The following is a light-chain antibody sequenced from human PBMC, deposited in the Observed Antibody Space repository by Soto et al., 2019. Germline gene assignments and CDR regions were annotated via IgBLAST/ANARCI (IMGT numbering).Light chain of an antibody. CDR3: VSYTTSASYV. Sequence: QSVLTQPASVSGSPGQSITISCTGISSDVGNYIFVSWYRQHPGKAPKLMIYDINNRPSGVSNRFSGSKSGNTASLTISELQAEDEADYYCVSYTTSASYVFGTGTKVTVL. CDR2: DIN. J-gene: IGLJ1*01. V-gene: IGLV2-14*01. CDR1: SSDVGNYIF.